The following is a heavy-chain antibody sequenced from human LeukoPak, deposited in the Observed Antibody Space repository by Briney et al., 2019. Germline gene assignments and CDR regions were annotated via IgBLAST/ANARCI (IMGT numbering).Heavy chain of an antibody. CDR1: GGSFSGYY. V-gene: IGHV4-34*01. Sequence: SETLSLTCAVYGGSFSGYYWSWIRQPPGKGLEWIGEINHSGSTNYNPSLKSRVTISVDTSKNQFSLRLNSVTAADAAMYYCAKSGGYGLIDYWGQGTLVTVSS. CDR3: AKSGGYGLIDY. J-gene: IGHJ4*02. D-gene: IGHD1-26*01. CDR2: INHSGST.